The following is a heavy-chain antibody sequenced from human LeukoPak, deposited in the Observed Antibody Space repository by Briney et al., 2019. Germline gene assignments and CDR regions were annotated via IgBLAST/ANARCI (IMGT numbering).Heavy chain of an antibody. J-gene: IGHJ4*02. Sequence: GRSLRLSCAASGFNFGDYAMSWVRQPPGKGLEWVGFIRSKTYGGTTDYAASVEGRFTISRDDSKGIAYLQMNSLQTEDTAVYYCTRVYYWGQGTLVTVSS. CDR1: GFNFGDYA. CDR2: IRSKTYGGTT. CDR3: TRVYY. V-gene: IGHV3-49*04.